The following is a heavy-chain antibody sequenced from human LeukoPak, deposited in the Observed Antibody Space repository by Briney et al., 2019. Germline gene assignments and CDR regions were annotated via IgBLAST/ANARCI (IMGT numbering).Heavy chain of an antibody. J-gene: IGHJ4*02. V-gene: IGHV3-7*01. D-gene: IGHD1/OR15-1a*01. CDR3: LVTTRSRGFDY. Sequence: GGSLRLSCAASGFTFSSYWRSWVRQAPGKGLEGVANIRQVGSVQNYVDSVKGRFTIYIDNHKNSLYLQMSSLRAEDTAVYYCLVTTRSRGFDYWGQGALVTVSS. CDR1: GFTFSSYW. CDR2: IRQVGSVQ.